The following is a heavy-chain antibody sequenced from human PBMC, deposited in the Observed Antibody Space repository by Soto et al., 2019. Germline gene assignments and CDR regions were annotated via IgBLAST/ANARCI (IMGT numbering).Heavy chain of an antibody. D-gene: IGHD3-22*01. CDR1: GFTFSGYS. CDR2: PSSSRSYL. V-gene: IGHV3-21*01. CDR3: ARDTYYDSSGYYLGYYGMDV. J-gene: IGHJ6*02. Sequence: GSLRLSCAAWGFTFSGYSMNWVCKAPGKPLAWFSSPSSSRSYLYYADSVKGRFTISRDNAKPSLYLQMNSLRPADTAVSYCARDTYYDSSGYYLGYYGMDVWGQGT.